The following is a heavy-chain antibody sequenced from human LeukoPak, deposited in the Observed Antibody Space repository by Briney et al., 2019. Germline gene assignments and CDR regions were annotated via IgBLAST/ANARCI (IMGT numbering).Heavy chain of an antibody. CDR3: AKYGGSGWVIDY. V-gene: IGHV4-59*08. CDR2: IYNTGAT. J-gene: IGHJ4*02. D-gene: IGHD6-19*01. CDR1: GGSICSYY. Sequence: SETLSLTCTVSGGSICSYYWTWIRQPPGKGLECIGYIYNTGATSYNPSLKSRVTISVDSSKNRFSLKLTSVTAADTAVYYCAKYGGSGWVIDYWGQGTLVTVSS.